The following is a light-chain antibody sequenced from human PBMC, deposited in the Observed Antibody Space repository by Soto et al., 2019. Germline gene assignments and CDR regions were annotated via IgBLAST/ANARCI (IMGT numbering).Light chain of an antibody. CDR1: SSNIGTNT. Sequence: QSVLTQPPSASGTPGQRVPISCSGSSSNIGTNTVNWYQQLPGTAPKLLIYSNDQRPSGVPDRFSGSKSGTSASLAISGFQSEDEADYYCAAWDDSLNGWVFGGGTKLTVL. CDR2: SND. CDR3: AAWDDSLNGWV. J-gene: IGLJ3*02. V-gene: IGLV1-44*01.